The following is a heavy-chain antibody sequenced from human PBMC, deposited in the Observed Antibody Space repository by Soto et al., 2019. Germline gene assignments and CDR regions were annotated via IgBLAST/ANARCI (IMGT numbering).Heavy chain of an antibody. D-gene: IGHD6-6*01. J-gene: IGHJ5*02. Sequence: QVQLQESGPGLVKPSQTLSLTCTVSGASMSSGGYYWTWIRQSPGKGLEWIGYIYYSGSTYYNPSLEXRXAXSLXTSRSQFSLTLHSVTAAATAIYYCARARHNHFSDPWGQGTLVTVSS. CDR1: GASMSSGGYY. CDR3: ARARHNHFSDP. CDR2: IYYSGST. V-gene: IGHV4-31*03.